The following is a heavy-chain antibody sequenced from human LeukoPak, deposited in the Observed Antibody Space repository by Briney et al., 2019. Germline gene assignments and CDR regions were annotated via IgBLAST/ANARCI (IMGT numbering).Heavy chain of an antibody. J-gene: IGHJ4*02. Sequence: GGSLRLSCAASVFSICDIHMHWVRQAPCKGLEWLEVMSREGNNKYYAASVRGRLTVSRDSAMSTLYLQMDSLRAEDTAVYYCAKGSWYASSSDEDYWGQGTLVTVSS. CDR1: VFSICDIH. CDR2: MSREGNNK. CDR3: AKGSWYASSSDEDY. D-gene: IGHD2-2*01. V-gene: IGHV3-30*18.